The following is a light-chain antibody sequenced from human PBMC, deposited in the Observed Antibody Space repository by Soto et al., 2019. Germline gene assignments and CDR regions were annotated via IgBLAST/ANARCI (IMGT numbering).Light chain of an antibody. CDR2: GAS. CDR1: QSVSID. J-gene: IGKJ1*01. V-gene: IGKV3-15*01. Sequence: EIVMTQSPATLSVSPGERATLSCRASQSVSIDLAWYQQKPGQAPRLLIYGASTRATGIPARFSGSGSGTEFTLTINSLQSEDFAIYYCQQYNGSPQTFGQGTKVEIK. CDR3: QQYNGSPQT.